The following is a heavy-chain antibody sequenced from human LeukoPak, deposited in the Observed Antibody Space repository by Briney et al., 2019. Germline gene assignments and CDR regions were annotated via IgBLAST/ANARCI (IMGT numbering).Heavy chain of an antibody. CDR1: GGTFSSYA. V-gene: IGHV1-69*13. Sequence: GASVKVSCKASGGTFSSYAISWVRQAPGQGLEWMGGIIPIFGTANYAQKFQGRVTITADESTSTAYMELSSLRSEDTAVYYCARVAPLSSSWYGGFDPWGQGTLVTVSS. J-gene: IGHJ5*02. CDR2: IIPIFGTA. D-gene: IGHD6-13*01. CDR3: ARVAPLSSSWYGGFDP.